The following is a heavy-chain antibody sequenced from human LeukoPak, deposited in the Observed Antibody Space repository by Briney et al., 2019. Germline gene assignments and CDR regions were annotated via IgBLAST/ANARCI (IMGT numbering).Heavy chain of an antibody. D-gene: IGHD4-23*01. CDR3: AKDRGGDYGGFDY. CDR1: GFTFSSYG. J-gene: IGHJ4*02. CDR2: IRYDGSNK. Sequence: GGSLRLSCAASGFTFSSYGMHWVRQAPGKGLEWVAFIRYDGSNKYYADSVKGRFTISRDNSKNTLYLQMNSLRAEDTAVYYCAKDRGGDYGGFDYWGQGTLVTVSS. V-gene: IGHV3-30*02.